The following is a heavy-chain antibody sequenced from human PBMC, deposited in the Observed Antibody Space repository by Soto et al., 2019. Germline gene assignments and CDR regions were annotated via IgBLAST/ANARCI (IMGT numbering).Heavy chain of an antibody. CDR1: GFVFARND. CDR2: INYSGVST. CDR3: VSDPNWEWGY. J-gene: IGHJ4*02. V-gene: IGHV3-23*01. Sequence: GGSLRLSCAASGFVFARNDMNWVRQRPGKGLEWVSNINYSGVSTYYSDAVKGRFTISRDNSRNILHLEMNSLTVDDTAVYYCVSDPNWEWGYWGQGTPVTVSS. D-gene: IGHD1-26*01.